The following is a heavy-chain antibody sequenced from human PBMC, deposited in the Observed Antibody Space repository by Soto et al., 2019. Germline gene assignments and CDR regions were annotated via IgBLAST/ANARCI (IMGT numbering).Heavy chain of an antibody. V-gene: IGHV3-23*01. J-gene: IGHJ5*02. D-gene: IGHD2-15*01. CDR1: GFTFSSYA. CDR2: ISGSGGST. CDR3: EKGPTLGYCSGGSCAS. Sequence: EVQLLESGGGLVQPGGSLRLSCAASGFTFSSYAMSWVRQAPGKGLEWVSAISGSGGSTYYADSVKGRFTISRDNDKNTLYLQMNSRGAEDTAVYYCEKGPTLGYCSGGSCASWGQGTLVTVSS.